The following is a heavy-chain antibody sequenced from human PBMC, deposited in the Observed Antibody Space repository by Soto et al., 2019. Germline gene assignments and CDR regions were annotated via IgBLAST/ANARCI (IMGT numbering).Heavy chain of an antibody. J-gene: IGHJ4*02. CDR1: GFTFSSYA. CDR2: ISGSGGST. V-gene: IGHV3-23*01. Sequence: GGSLRLSCAASGFTFSSYAMSWVRQAPGKGLEWVSAISGSGGSTYYADSVKGRFTISRHNSKNTLYLQMNSLRAEDTAVYYCAKSPGMYYYDSSGYYHYDYWGQGTLVTVSS. CDR3: AKSPGMYYYDSSGYYHYDY. D-gene: IGHD3-22*01.